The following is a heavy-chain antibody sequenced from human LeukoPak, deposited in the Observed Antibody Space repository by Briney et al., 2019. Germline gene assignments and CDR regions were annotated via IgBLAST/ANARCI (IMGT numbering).Heavy chain of an antibody. CDR1: GFTFSSYE. CDR3: ASLRGIGYSGYDYLDY. CDR2: ISSSGTTI. V-gene: IGHV3-48*03. J-gene: IGHJ4*02. D-gene: IGHD5-12*01. Sequence: GGSLRLSCVVFGFTFSSYEMNWVRQAPGKGLEWVSYISSSGTTIYYADSVKSRFTISRDNAKNSLYLQMNSLRAEDTAVYYCASLRGIGYSGYDYLDYWGQGTLVTVSS.